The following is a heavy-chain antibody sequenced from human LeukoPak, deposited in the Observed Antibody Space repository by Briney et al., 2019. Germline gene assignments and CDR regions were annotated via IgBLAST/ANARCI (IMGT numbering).Heavy chain of an antibody. J-gene: IGHJ4*02. D-gene: IGHD3-16*01. CDR3: ARGTEGGDFGY. Sequence: NPGGSLRLSCAACGFTFSSYAMHWVRQAPGKGLEWVAVISYDGSNKYYADSVKGRFTISRDNSKNTLYLQMNSLRAEDTAVYYCARGTEGGDFGYWGQGTLVTVSS. CDR2: ISYDGSNK. CDR1: GFTFSSYA. V-gene: IGHV3-30-3*01.